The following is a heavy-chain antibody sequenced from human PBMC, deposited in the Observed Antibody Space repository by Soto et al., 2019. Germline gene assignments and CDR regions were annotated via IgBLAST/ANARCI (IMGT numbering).Heavy chain of an antibody. D-gene: IGHD6-19*01. CDR3: ARGVAGSGFDL. J-gene: IGHJ4*02. V-gene: IGHV6-1*01. CDR1: GDSVSSNTAS. CDR2: TYYRSNWRH. Sequence: SQTLSLTCAISGDSVSSNTASWNWIRPSPSRGLEWLGRTYYRSNWRHDYAVSVKSRITVNPDTSKNHFSLQLNSVTPDDTAVYYCARGVAGSGFDLWGQGTLVTVS.